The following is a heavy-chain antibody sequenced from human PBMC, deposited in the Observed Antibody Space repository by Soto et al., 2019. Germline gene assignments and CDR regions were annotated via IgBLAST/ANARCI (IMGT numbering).Heavy chain of an antibody. V-gene: IGHV3-66*01. CDR1: GFTVSSSY. CDR3: ARVDDIVTVDY. Sequence: EVQLVESGGGLVQPGGSLRLSCAASGFTVSSSYMSWVRQTPGKGLEWVSVIYSGGSTYYAYSVKGRFTISRDKSKNTLDLQMNSLRAGDAAGYYCARVDDIVTVDYWGQGTLVTVSS. CDR2: IYSGGST. D-gene: IGHD3-9*01. J-gene: IGHJ4*02.